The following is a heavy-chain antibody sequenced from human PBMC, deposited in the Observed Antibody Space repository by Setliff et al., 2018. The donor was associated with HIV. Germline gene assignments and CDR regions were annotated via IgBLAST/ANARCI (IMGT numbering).Heavy chain of an antibody. V-gene: IGHV4-30-4*08. CDR1: GGSISSGDYY. J-gene: IGHJ4*02. D-gene: IGHD5-12*01. CDR3: ARDRGGGYNNLDY. CDR2: IYYSGST. Sequence: SETLSLTCTVSGGSISSGDYYWSWIRQPPGKGLEWIGYIYYSGSTYYNPSLKSRVTISVDTSKNQFSLKVSSVTAAHTAVYYCARDRGGGYNNLDYWGQGTLVTVSS.